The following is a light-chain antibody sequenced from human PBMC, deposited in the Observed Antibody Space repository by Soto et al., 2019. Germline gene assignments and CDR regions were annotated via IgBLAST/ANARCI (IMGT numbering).Light chain of an antibody. CDR3: QQQVT. CDR1: QSLSSSY. V-gene: IGKV3-20*01. Sequence: EIVLTQFPGTLSLSPGERATLSCRPSQSLSSSYLVWYQQKPGQAPRLLIYAASRRATGIPDRFSGSGSATEYTLTISRFEPEDSAVYYCQQQVTFGQGTKLEIK. CDR2: AAS. J-gene: IGKJ2*01.